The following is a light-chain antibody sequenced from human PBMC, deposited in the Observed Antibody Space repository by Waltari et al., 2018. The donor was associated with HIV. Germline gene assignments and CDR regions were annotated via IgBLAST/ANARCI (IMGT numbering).Light chain of an antibody. J-gene: IGKJ4*01. V-gene: IGKV2-30*01. CDR2: KVS. Sequence: DVVMTQSPLSLAVTLGQPASISCTSSQSLVYTDGNTYLTWFHQRPGHSPRRLIYKVSQRDSGVPDRFSGSGSGTYFTLKISRVEAEDVGIYFCMQSRHRPLIFGAGTKVEIK. CDR3: MQSRHRPLI. CDR1: QSLVYTDGNTY.